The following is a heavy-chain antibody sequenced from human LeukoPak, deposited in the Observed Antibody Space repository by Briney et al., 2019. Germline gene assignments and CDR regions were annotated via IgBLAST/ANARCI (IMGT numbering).Heavy chain of an antibody. CDR2: IKQDGSEK. D-gene: IGHD3-10*01. Sequence: GGSLRLSCAASGFTFSSYWMGWVRQAPGKGLEWVANIKQDGSEKYYVDSVKGRFTISRDNAKNSLYLQMNSLRAEDTAVYYCARDLVLLWFGELLDLFDYWGQGTLVTVSS. CDR1: GFTFSSYW. J-gene: IGHJ4*02. CDR3: ARDLVLLWFGELLDLFDY. V-gene: IGHV3-7*01.